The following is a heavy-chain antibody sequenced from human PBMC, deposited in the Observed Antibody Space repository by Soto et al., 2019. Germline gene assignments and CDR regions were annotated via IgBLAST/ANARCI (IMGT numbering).Heavy chain of an antibody. CDR3: TTDDPINKD. V-gene: IGHV3-15*01. J-gene: IGHJ4*02. CDR2: IKSKTDGGTT. Sequence: GGSLRLSCAASGFTFSNAWMSWVRQAPGKGLEWVGRIKSKTDGGTTDYAAPVEGRLTISRDDSENTVYLQMNSLKSEDTAVYYSTTDDPINKDWGQGTLVTVSS. CDR1: GFTFSNAW.